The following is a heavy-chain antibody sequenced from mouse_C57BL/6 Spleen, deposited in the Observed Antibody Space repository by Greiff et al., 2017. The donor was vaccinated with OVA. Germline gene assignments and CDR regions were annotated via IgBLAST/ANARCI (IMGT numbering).Heavy chain of an antibody. J-gene: IGHJ4*01. CDR3: ARSEGDGYAMDY. V-gene: IGHV1-52*01. CDR1: GYTFTSYW. CDR2: IDPSDSET. Sequence: VKLQQPGAELVRPGSSVKLSCKASGYTFTSYWMHWVKQRPIQGLEWIGNIDPSDSETHYNQKFKDKATLTVDKSSSTAYMQLSSLTSEDSAVYYCARSEGDGYAMDYWGQGTSVTVSS. D-gene: IGHD3-3*01.